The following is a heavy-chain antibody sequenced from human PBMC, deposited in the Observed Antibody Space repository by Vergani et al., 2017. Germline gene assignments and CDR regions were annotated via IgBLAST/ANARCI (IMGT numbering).Heavy chain of an antibody. CDR2: INPSGGST. V-gene: IGHV1-46*01. CDR1: GYTFTSYY. J-gene: IGHJ4*02. CDR3: ARPSKPTAPLYCFDY. Sequence: QVQLVQSGAEVKKPGASVKVSCKASGYTFTSYYMHWVRQAPGQGLEWMGIINPSGGSTSYAQKFQGRVTMTRDTSTSTVYMELSSLRSEDTAVYYSARPSKPTAPLYCFDYWGQGTLVTVSS. D-gene: IGHD2-21*02.